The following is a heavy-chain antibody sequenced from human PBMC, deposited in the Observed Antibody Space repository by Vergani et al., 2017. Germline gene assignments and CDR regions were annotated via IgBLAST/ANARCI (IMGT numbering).Heavy chain of an antibody. CDR3: ARLSCLGRSCYKPLLDY. V-gene: IGHV4-61*02. CDR1: GGSINSHNYY. J-gene: IGHJ4*02. Sequence: QVQLQESGPGLVKPSQTLSLTCTVSGGSINSHNYYWSWIRQPAGTGLEWIGRIHNSGSTNYNPSLKSRVTMSDDTSKNQFPLNLTSVTAADTAVYFCARLSCLGRSCYKPLLDYWGQGVLVAVSS. D-gene: IGHD3-22*01. CDR2: IHNSGST.